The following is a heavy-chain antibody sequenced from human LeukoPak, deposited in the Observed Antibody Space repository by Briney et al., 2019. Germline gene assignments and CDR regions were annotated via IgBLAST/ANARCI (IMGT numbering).Heavy chain of an antibody. J-gene: IGHJ5*02. CDR2: IYYSGST. CDR3: ARGAYGDYYWFGP. D-gene: IGHD4-17*01. CDR1: GGSISSGGYY. Sequence: SETLSLTCTVSGGSISSGGYYWSWIRQHPGKGLEWIGYIYYSGSTYYNPSLKSRVTISVDTSKNQFSLKLSSVTAADTAVYYCARGAYGDYYWFGPWGQGTLVTVSS. V-gene: IGHV4-31*03.